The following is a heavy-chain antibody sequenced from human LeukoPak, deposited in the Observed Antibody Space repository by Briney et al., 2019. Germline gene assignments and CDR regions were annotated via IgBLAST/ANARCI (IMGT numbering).Heavy chain of an antibody. J-gene: IGHJ4*02. D-gene: IGHD2-15*01. CDR2: ISAYNRNT. Sequence: VASVKVSCKASGYTLTGYYMHWVRQAPGQGLEWMGWISAYNRNTNYAQNLQGRVTMTTDTSTSTAYMELRSLRSDDTAVYYCARVRAGPGYYYFDYWGQGTLATVSS. CDR3: ARVRAGPGYYYFDY. V-gene: IGHV1-18*04. CDR1: GYTLTGYY.